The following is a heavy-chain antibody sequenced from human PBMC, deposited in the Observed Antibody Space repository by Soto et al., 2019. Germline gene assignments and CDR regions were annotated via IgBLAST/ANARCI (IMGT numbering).Heavy chain of an antibody. Sequence: QVQLQESGPGLVKPSETLSLTCTVSGGSISTYYWSWIRQPPGKGLEWIGYIYYRGNTNYNPSFTSRVTISLDTATIQLSLRLSSVTAADTAIYYFARHSGYSDVVTGYSTYYSDPWGQGALVTVPS. D-gene: IGHD3-9*01. CDR3: ARHSGYSDVVTGYSTYYSDP. CDR1: GGSISTYY. J-gene: IGHJ5*02. V-gene: IGHV4-59*08. CDR2: IYYRGNT.